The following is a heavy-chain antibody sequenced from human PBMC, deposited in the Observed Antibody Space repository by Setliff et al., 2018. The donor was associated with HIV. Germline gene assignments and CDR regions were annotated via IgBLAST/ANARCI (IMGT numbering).Heavy chain of an antibody. CDR2: ISYDGSRI. Sequence: GGSLRLSCAASGFTFSSYGMHWVRQAPGKGLEWVSVISYDGSRISYADSVKGRFTISRDNSKNTLYLQMNSLTAEDTAVYYCAKVDNGHCTSASCRDFDYWGQGTLVTVSS. CDR1: GFTFSSYG. CDR3: AKVDNGHCTSASCRDFDY. D-gene: IGHD2-2*03. V-gene: IGHV3-30*12. J-gene: IGHJ4*02.